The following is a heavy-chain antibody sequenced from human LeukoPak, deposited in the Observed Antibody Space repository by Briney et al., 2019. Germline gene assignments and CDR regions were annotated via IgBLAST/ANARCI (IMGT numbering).Heavy chain of an antibody. J-gene: IGHJ6*03. V-gene: IGHV4-38-2*02. CDR1: GYSISSGYY. D-gene: IGHD3-3*01. CDR2: IYHSGST. CDR3: AREVELLRFLEWSPEIYYYYMDV. Sequence: SETLSLTCTVSGYSISSGYYWGWIRQPPGKGLEWIGSIYHSGSTYYNPSLKSRVTISVDTSKNQFSLKLSSVTAADTAVYYCAREVELLRFLEWSPEIYYYYMDVWGKGTTVTVSS.